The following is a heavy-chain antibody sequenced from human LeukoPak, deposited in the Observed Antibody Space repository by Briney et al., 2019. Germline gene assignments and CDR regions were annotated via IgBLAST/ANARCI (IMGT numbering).Heavy chain of an antibody. CDR2: ISYDGSNK. Sequence: GGSLRLSCAASGFTFSSYGMHWVRQAPGKGLEWVAVISYDGSNKYYADSMKGRFTISRDNSKNTLYLQMNSLRAEDTAVYYCARGPPGDYDSSGYQDYWGQGTLVTVSS. D-gene: IGHD3-22*01. CDR3: ARGPPGDYDSSGYQDY. V-gene: IGHV3-30*03. CDR1: GFTFSSYG. J-gene: IGHJ4*02.